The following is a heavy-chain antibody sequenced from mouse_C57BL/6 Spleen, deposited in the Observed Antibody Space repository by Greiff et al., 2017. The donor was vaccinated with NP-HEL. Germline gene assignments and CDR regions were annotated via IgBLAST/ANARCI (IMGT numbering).Heavy chain of an antibody. D-gene: IGHD1-1*01. J-gene: IGHJ2*01. V-gene: IGHV3-6*01. CDR1: GYSITSGYY. CDR3: ARGGYGSSYPYYFDY. Sequence: EAGPGRGKPSQSLSLTCSVTGYSITSGYYWNWIRQFPGNNLEWMGYISYDGSNNYNPSLKNRISITRDTSKNQFFLKLNSVTTEDTATYYCARGGYGSSYPYYFDYWGQGTTLTVSS. CDR2: ISYDGSN.